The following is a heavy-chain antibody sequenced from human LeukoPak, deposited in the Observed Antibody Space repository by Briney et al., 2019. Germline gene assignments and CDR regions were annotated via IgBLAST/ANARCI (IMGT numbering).Heavy chain of an antibody. CDR2: INHSGST. Sequence: PSETLSLTCAVYGGSFSGYYWSWIRQPPGKGLEWIGEINHSGSTNYNPSLKSRVTISVDTSKNQFSLKLSSVTAADTAVYYCARLTRLNYYGSGSYTPIPLYYFDYWGQGTLVTVSS. CDR3: ARLTRLNYYGSGSYTPIPLYYFDY. CDR1: GGSFSGYY. J-gene: IGHJ4*02. D-gene: IGHD3-10*01. V-gene: IGHV4-34*01.